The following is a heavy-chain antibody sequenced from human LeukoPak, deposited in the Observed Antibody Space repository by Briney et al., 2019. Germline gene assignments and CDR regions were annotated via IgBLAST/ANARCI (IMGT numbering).Heavy chain of an antibody. CDR2: IYYSGST. J-gene: IGHJ5*02. Sequence: ESSETLSLTCTVSGGSISSSSYYWGWIRQPPGKGLEWIGSIYYSGSTYYNPSLKSRVTISVDTSKNQFSLKLSSVTVADTAVYYCARDRSAFHDYYDSRQNWFDPWGQGTLVTVSS. CDR3: ARDRSAFHDYYDSRQNWFDP. D-gene: IGHD3-22*01. CDR1: GGSISSSSYY. V-gene: IGHV4-39*07.